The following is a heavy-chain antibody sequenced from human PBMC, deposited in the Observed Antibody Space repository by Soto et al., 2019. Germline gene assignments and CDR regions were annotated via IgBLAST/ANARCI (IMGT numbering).Heavy chain of an antibody. CDR2: ISYDGSIK. V-gene: IGHV3-30*18. Sequence: KGLEWVAVISYDGSIKYYAGSVKGRFTISRDNSKNTLYLQMNSLRAEDTAVYYCAKTPSRYDLSYCFDNRGEGPLGT. CDR3: AKTPSRYDLSYCFDN. D-gene: IGHD2-2*01. J-gene: IGHJ4*02.